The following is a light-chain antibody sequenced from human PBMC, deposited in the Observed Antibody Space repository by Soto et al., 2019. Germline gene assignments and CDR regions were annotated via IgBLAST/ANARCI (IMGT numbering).Light chain of an antibody. CDR3: CSYAGSSTYV. CDR1: SSDVGSYNL. J-gene: IGLJ1*01. V-gene: IGLV2-23*02. CDR2: EVS. Sequence: QSVLTQPASVSGSPGQSITISCTGTSSDVGSYNLVSWYQQHPGKAPTLMIYEVSKRPSGVSNRFSGSKSGNTASLTISGLQAEDEADYYCCSYAGSSTYVVGTGTKVTVL.